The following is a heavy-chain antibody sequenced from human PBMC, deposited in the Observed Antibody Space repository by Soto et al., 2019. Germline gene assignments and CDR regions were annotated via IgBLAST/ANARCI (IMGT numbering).Heavy chain of an antibody. V-gene: IGHV1-69*01. J-gene: IGHJ6*02. CDR2: IIPMFGTA. CDR3: ARARAVAGLYHGMDV. CDR1: GGTFSRYP. D-gene: IGHD6-19*01. Sequence: QVQLVQSGAEVRKPGSSVKVSCKASGGTFSRYPISWVRQAPGQGLEWMGGIIPMFGTANHAQKFQGRVNITADESTSTAYMELSSLRSEDTAMYFCARARAVAGLYHGMDVWGQGTKVIVSS.